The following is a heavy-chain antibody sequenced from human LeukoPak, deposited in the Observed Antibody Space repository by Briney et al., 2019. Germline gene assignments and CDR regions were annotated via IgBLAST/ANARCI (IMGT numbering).Heavy chain of an antibody. D-gene: IGHD1/OR15-1a*01. V-gene: IGHV3-7*01. Sequence: PGGPLRLSCAASGFTFSSYAMSWVRQAPGKGLEWVANIKEDGSETYFVDSAKGRFTISRDNAKNSLYLQMDRMRVEDTGIYYCSRSLNNWGQGTLVTVSS. CDR3: SRSLNN. CDR1: GFTFSSYA. J-gene: IGHJ4*02. CDR2: IKEDGSET.